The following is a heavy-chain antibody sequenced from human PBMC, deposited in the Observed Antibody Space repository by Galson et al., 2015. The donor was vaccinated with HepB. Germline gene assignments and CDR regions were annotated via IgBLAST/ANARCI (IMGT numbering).Heavy chain of an antibody. CDR3: ARGPAGYESSGYFDF. CDR1: GFTCTSYD. D-gene: IGHD3-22*01. V-gene: IGHV1-8*01. J-gene: IGHJ4*02. Sequence: SLKVSCKASGFTCTSYDINWVRQATGQGLAWMGWMSPKSWNTGYAQKFKGRVTMTWDTSISTAYMELSRLRSEDTAVDYCARGPAGYESSGYFDFWGQGTLVTVSS. CDR2: MSPKSWNT.